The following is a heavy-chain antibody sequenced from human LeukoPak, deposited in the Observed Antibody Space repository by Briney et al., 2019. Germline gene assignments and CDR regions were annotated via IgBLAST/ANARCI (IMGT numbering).Heavy chain of an antibody. D-gene: IGHD6-13*01. CDR3: ARGLAAAGTSYFDY. CDR2: IYYSGST. Sequence: SETLSLTCTVSGGSINSYYWSWIRQPPAKGLEWIGYIYYSGSTNYSPSLKGRVTISVDTSKNQFSLKLSSVTAADTAVYYCARGLAAAGTSYFDYWGQGTLVTVSS. J-gene: IGHJ4*02. V-gene: IGHV4-59*01. CDR1: GGSINSYY.